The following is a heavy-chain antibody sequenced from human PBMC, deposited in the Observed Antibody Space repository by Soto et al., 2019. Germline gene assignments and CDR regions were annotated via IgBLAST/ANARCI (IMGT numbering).Heavy chain of an antibody. CDR2: IKQDGSEK. Sequence: HPVGSLRLSCAASGFTFSNYWMSWVRQAPGKGLEWVANIKQDGSEKYYVDSVEGRFTLSRDNAKTSLHLQMNSLSPKDTAIYFCARVAYNRCWIFDYWGQGTLVTVSS. V-gene: IGHV3-7*04. CDR3: ARVAYNRCWIFDY. D-gene: IGHD6-19*01. J-gene: IGHJ4*01. CDR1: GFTFSNYW.